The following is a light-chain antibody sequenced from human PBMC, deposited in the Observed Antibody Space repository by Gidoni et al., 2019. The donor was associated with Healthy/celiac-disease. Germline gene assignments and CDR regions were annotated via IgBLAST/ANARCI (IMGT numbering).Light chain of an antibody. V-gene: IGKV4-1*01. J-gene: IGKJ4*01. CDR1: QSVLYSSNNKNY. Sequence: DIVMTQSHDSLAVSLGERATINCKSSQSVLYSSNNKNYLAWYQQKPGQPPKLLIYWASTRESGVPDRFSGSGSGTDFTLTISSLQAEDVAVYYCQQYYSTPLTFXGXTKVEIK. CDR2: WAS. CDR3: QQYYSTPLT.